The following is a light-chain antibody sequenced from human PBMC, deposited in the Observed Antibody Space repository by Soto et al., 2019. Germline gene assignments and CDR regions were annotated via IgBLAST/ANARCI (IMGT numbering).Light chain of an antibody. Sequence: QSALTQPPSASGSPGQSVTISCTGTSSDVGKYDYVSWFQHHPGKAPKLIIYEVSKRPSGVPDRFSGSKSGNTASLTISGLQAEDEAHYYCNSYTVRNTFVFGAGTKVTV. CDR1: SSDVGKYDY. CDR2: EVS. V-gene: IGLV2-8*01. J-gene: IGLJ1*01. CDR3: NSYTVRNTFV.